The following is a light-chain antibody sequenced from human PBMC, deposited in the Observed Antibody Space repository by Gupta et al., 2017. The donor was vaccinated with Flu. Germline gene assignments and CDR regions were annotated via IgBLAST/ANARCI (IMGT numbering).Light chain of an antibody. CDR1: QSVSSN. CDR2: GAS. Sequence: IVMTQSPATLSVSPGERATLSCRASQSVSSNLAWYQQKPGQAPRLLIYGASTRATGIPARFSGSGSGTEFTLIISSLKSEDFAVDYCQQYKIGPQTFGQGTKVEIK. V-gene: IGKV3-15*01. CDR3: QQYKIGPQT. J-gene: IGKJ1*01.